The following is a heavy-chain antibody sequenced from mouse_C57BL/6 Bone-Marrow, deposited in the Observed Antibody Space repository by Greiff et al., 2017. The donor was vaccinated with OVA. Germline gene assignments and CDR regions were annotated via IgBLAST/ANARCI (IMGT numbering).Heavy chain of an antibody. D-gene: IGHD2-14*01. J-gene: IGHJ2*01. CDR3: ARSEEYDNY. V-gene: IGHV1-76*01. CDR2: IYPGSGNT. CDR1: GYTFTDYY. Sequence: QVQLQQSGAELVRPGASVKLSCKASGYTFTDYYINWVKQRPGQGLEWIARIYPGSGNTYYTEKFKGKATLTAEKSSSTAYMQLSSLTSEDSAVYFCARSEEYDNYWGQGTTLTVSS.